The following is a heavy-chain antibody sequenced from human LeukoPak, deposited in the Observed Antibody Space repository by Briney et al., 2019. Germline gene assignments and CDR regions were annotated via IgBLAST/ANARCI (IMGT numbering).Heavy chain of an antibody. CDR1: GFTFRNYW. Sequence: GGSLRLSCAVSGFTFRNYWMTWVRQAPGKGLEWVANINEDETEKFYVDSVVGRFTISRDNGKNFLYLQMNSLRSEDTAVYYCAKSGGFFDTWGQGTLVTVSS. CDR2: INEDETEK. D-gene: IGHD1-26*01. V-gene: IGHV3-7*01. J-gene: IGHJ5*02. CDR3: AKSGGFFDT.